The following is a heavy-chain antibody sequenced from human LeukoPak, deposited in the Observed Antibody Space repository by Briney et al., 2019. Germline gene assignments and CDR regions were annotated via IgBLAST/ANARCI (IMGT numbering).Heavy chain of an antibody. V-gene: IGHV4-38-2*02. CDR2: IYHSGST. Sequence: SETLSLTCTVSGYSISSGYYWGWIRQPPGKGLEWIGSIYHSGSTQYNPSLKSRVTISVDTSKNQVSLKLSSVTAADTAVYYCARCSGSSCYHWFDPWGQGTLVTVSS. CDR3: ARCSGSSCYHWFDP. J-gene: IGHJ5*02. CDR1: GYSISSGYY. D-gene: IGHD2-15*01.